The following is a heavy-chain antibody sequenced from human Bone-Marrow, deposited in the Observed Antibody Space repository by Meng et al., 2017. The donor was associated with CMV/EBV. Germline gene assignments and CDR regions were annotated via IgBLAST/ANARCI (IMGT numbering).Heavy chain of an antibody. Sequence: GESLKISCAASGFTFSSYGMHWVRQAPGKGLEWVAFIRYDGSNKYYADSVKGRFTISRDNSKNTLYLQMNSLRAEDTAVYYCAKGAIFGRGDYWGQGTLVTGSS. CDR1: GFTFSSYG. V-gene: IGHV3-30*02. J-gene: IGHJ4*02. CDR2: IRYDGSNK. CDR3: AKGAIFGRGDY. D-gene: IGHD3-3*01.